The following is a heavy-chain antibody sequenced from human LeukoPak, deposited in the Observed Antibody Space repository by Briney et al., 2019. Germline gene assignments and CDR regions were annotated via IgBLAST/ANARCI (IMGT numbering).Heavy chain of an antibody. CDR2: INHRGST. J-gene: IGHJ4*02. CDR3: ARQKRWLQYFDY. V-gene: IGHV4-34*01. Sequence: PGGSLRLSCAASGFTFSNAWMSWVRQSPGKGLEWIGEINHRGSTNYNPSLKRRVTISLDTSKNQFSLKLSSVTAADTAVYYCARQKRWLQYFDYWGQGTLVTVSS. D-gene: IGHD5-24*01. CDR1: GFTFSNAW.